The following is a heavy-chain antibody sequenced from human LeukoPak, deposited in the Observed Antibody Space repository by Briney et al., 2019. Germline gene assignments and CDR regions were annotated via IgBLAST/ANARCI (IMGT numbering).Heavy chain of an antibody. J-gene: IGHJ5*02. V-gene: IGHV1-8*01. D-gene: IGHD3-10*01. CDR3: ARRRVAMVRGVIITSRPFWFDP. Sequence: GASVKVSCKASGYTFTSYDINWVRQATGQGLEWMGWMNPNSGNTGYAQKFQGRVTMTRNTSISTAYMELSSLRSEDTAVYYCARRRVAMVRGVIITSRPFWFDPWGQGTLVTVSS. CDR1: GYTFTSYD. CDR2: MNPNSGNT.